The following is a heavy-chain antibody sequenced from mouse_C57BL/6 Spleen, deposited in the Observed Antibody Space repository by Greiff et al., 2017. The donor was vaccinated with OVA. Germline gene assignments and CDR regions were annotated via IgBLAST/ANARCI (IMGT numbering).Heavy chain of an antibody. CDR3: ARRGLDQAWFAY. J-gene: IGHJ3*01. V-gene: IGHV1-55*01. D-gene: IGHD3-3*01. CDR1: GYTFTSYW. Sequence: QVQLQQPGAELVKPGASVKMSCKASGYTFTSYWITWVKQRPGQGLEWIGDIYPGSGSTNYNEKFKSKATLTVDTSSSTAYMQLSSLTSEDSAVYYCARRGLDQAWFAYWGQGTLVTVAA. CDR2: IYPGSGST.